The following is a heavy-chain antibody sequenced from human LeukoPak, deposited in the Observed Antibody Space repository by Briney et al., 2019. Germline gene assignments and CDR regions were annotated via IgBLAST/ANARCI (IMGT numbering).Heavy chain of an antibody. Sequence: QTGGSLRLSCAASGFTFSSYGMHWVRQAPGKGLEWVAVISYDGSNKYYADSVKGRFTISRDNSKNTLYLQMNSLRAEDTAVYYCAKIPPNYYDSSGFDYWGQGTLVTVSS. V-gene: IGHV3-30*18. CDR1: GFTFSSYG. CDR3: AKIPPNYYDSSGFDY. J-gene: IGHJ4*02. CDR2: ISYDGSNK. D-gene: IGHD3-22*01.